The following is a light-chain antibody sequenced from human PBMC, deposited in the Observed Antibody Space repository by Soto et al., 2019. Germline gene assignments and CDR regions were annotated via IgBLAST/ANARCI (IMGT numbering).Light chain of an antibody. Sequence: VLSQAPGRPCPSPGERATLACRASPRIGNSYLAWYQQKPGQAPRLLLYDASSRATGIPDRVSGSGSGTDFTLTISRLEPEDFAVYYCQQYARPPYAFGQGTKVDIK. CDR1: PRIGNSY. CDR3: QQYARPPYA. CDR2: DAS. J-gene: IGKJ2*01. V-gene: IGKV3-20*01.